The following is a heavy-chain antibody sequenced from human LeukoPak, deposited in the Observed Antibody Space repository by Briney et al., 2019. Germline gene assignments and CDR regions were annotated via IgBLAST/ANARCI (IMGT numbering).Heavy chain of an antibody. CDR3: ARSSSSWYTGWFDP. J-gene: IGHJ5*02. CDR2: IYNSGST. Sequence: SETLSLTCTVSGGSISSSSYYWGWIRQPPGKGPEWIGSIYNSGSTYYNPSLKSRVTISVDMSKNQFSLKLISVTAADTAVYYCARSSSSWYTGWFDPWGQGTLVTVSS. CDR1: GGSISSSSYY. V-gene: IGHV4-39*01. D-gene: IGHD6-13*01.